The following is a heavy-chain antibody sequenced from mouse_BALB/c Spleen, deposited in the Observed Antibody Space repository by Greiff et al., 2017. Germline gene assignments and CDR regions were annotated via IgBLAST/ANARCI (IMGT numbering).Heavy chain of an antibody. D-gene: IGHD2-3*01. V-gene: IGHV3-6*01. CDR2: ISYDGSN. J-gene: IGHJ1*01. Sequence: EVQLQQSGPGLVKPSQSLSLTCSVTGYSITSGYYWNWIRQFPGNKLEWMGYISYDGSNNYNPSLKNRISITRDTSKNQFFLQLNSVTTEDTATYYCARSEGLLFDVWGAGTTVTVSS. CDR3: ARSEGLLFDV. CDR1: GYSITSGYY.